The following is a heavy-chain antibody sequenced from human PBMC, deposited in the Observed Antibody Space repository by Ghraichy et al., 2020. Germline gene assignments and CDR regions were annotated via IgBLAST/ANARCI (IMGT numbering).Heavy chain of an antibody. CDR2: IYYSGST. CDR3: ARVTDASYGDPYYYYGMDV. CDR1: GGSISSSSYY. V-gene: IGHV4-39*07. J-gene: IGHJ6*02. D-gene: IGHD4-17*01. Sequence: SETLSLTCTVSGGSISSSSYYWGWIRQPPGKGLEWIGSIYYSGSTYYNPSLKSRVTISVDTSKNQFSLKLSSVTAADTAVYYCARVTDASYGDPYYYYGMDVWGQGTAVTVSS.